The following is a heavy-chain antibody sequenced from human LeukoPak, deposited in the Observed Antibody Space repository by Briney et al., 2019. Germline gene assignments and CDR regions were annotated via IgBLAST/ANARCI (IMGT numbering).Heavy chain of an antibody. D-gene: IGHD6-19*01. CDR1: GGSISSSNW. Sequence: PSGTLSLTCAVSGGSISSSNWWSWVRQPPGKGLEWIGEIYHSGSTNYNPSLKSRVTISVDKSKNQFSLKLSSVTAADTAVYYCASLSGWYEGYYYYYGMDVWGQGTTVTASS. J-gene: IGHJ6*02. CDR2: IYHSGST. CDR3: ASLSGWYEGYYYYYGMDV. V-gene: IGHV4-4*02.